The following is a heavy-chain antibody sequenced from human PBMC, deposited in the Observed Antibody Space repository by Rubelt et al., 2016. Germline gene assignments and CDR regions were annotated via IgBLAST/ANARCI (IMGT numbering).Heavy chain of an antibody. CDR2: IWYDGSNK. D-gene: IGHD3-10*01. CDR3: ARDLGGLDY. V-gene: IGHV3-33*01. Sequence: QVQLVESGGGVVQPGRSLRLSCAASGFTFSSYGMHWVRQAPGKGLEWVAVIWYDGSNKYYAESVKGRLTISRDNSKNTLYLQMNSLRAEDTAVYYCARDLGGLDYWGQGTLVTVSS. J-gene: IGHJ4*02. CDR1: GFTFSSYG.